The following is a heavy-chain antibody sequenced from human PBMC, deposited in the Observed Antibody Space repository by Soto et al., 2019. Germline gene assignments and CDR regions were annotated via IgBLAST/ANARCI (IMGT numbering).Heavy chain of an antibody. D-gene: IGHD2-2*01. CDR3: VRGYHTIDY. CDR1: GFSFSPYW. Sequence: EVQLVESGGGLVQPGGSLRLSCAVSGFSFSPYWMSWVRQAPGKGLEWVANIKQDGSEKYYVDSVKGRFTISRDNAKNSLYLQMNSRRAEDTAVYYCVRGYHTIDYWGQGTLVTVSS. V-gene: IGHV3-7*04. J-gene: IGHJ4*02. CDR2: IKQDGSEK.